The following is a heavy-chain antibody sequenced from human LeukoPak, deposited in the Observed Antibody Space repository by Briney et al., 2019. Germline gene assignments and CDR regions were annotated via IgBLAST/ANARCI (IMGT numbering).Heavy chain of an antibody. D-gene: IGHD3-10*01. CDR1: GGSISSGGYS. J-gene: IGHJ4*02. V-gene: IGHV4-30-2*05. Sequence: SQTLSLTCAVSGGSISSGGYSWSWIRQPPGKGLEWIGYIYHSGSTYYNPSLKSRVTISVDTSKNQFSLKLSSVTAADTAVYYCARRPAEELLWFGIIDYWGQGTLVTVSS. CDR3: ARRPAEELLWFGIIDY. CDR2: IYHSGST.